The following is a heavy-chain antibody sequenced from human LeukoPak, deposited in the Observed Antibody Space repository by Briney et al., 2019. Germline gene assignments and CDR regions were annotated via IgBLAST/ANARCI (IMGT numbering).Heavy chain of an antibody. D-gene: IGHD1-7*01. CDR3: AIGITGTRSRIDY. CDR2: IIPIFGTA. V-gene: IGHV1-69*05. CDR1: GGTFSSYA. J-gene: IGHJ4*02. Sequence: ASVTASCKASGGTFSSYAISWVRQAPGQGLEWMGGIIPIFGTANYAQKFQGRVTITTDESTSTAYMELSSLRSEDTAVYYCAIGITGTRSRIDYWGQGTLVTVSS.